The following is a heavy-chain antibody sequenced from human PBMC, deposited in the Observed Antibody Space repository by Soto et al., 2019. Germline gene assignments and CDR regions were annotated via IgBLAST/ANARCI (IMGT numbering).Heavy chain of an antibody. CDR2: IYYSGST. Sequence: SETPSLTCTVSGCPISSSSYYWGWIRQPPGKGLEWIGSIYYSGSTYYSPSFQGQVTISADKSISTAYLQWSSLKASDTAIYYCARSFFDNFDYWGHGTLVTVSS. D-gene: IGHD3-3*01. J-gene: IGHJ4*01. V-gene: IGHV4-39*07. CDR3: ARSFFDNFDY. CDR1: GCPISSSSYY.